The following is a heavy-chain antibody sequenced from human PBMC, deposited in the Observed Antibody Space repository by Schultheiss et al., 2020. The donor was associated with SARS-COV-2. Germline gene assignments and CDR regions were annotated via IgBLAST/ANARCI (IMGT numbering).Heavy chain of an antibody. CDR3: TTVAWGGY. J-gene: IGHJ4*02. V-gene: IGHV3-15*07. CDR1: GFIFSDAW. Sequence: GESLKISCAASGFIFSDAWMNWVRQAPGKGLEWVGRIRSKAHGGTAAYGTPVKGRFTISRDDSKNTLYLQMNSLKTEDTAVYYCTTVAWGGYWGQGTLVTVSS. D-gene: IGHD3-16*01. CDR2: IRSKAHGGTA.